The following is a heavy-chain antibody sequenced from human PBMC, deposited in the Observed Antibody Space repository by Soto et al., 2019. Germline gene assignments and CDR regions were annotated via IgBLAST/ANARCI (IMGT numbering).Heavy chain of an antibody. CDR1: GFSLSTSGVG. J-gene: IGHJ6*02. V-gene: IGHV2-5*01. D-gene: IGHD5-12*01. CDR2: IYWNDDK. CDR3: AHRRDSGYPNYYYYGMDV. Sequence: SGPTLVNPTQTLTLTCTFSGFSLSTSGVGVGWIRQPPGKALEWLALIYWNDDKRYSPSLKSRLTITKDTSKNQVVLTMTNMDPVDTATYYCAHRRDSGYPNYYYYGMDVWGQGTTLTVSS.